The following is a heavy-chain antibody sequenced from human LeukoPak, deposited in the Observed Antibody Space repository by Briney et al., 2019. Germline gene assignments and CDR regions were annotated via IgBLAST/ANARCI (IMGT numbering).Heavy chain of an antibody. J-gene: IGHJ3*02. CDR2: IIPIFGTA. CDR3: ASPPGYCSSTSCNGAFDI. V-gene: IGHV1-69*05. D-gene: IGHD2-2*01. Sequence: SVKVSCKASGGTFRSYAISWVRQAPGQGLEWMGGIIPIFGTANYAQKFQGRVTITTDESTSTAYMELSSLRSEDTAVYYCASPPGYCSSTSCNGAFDIWGQGTMVTVSS. CDR1: GGTFRSYA.